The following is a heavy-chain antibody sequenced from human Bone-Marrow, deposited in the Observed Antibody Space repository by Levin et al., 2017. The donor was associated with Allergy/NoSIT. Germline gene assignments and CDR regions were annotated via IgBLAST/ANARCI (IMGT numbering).Heavy chain of an antibody. V-gene: IGHV3-23*01. D-gene: IGHD2-8*02. J-gene: IGHJ1*01. CDR1: GFTFRSYA. CDR2: ITGSAGST. Sequence: GGSLRLSCAASGFTFRSYAMSWVRQAPGKGLEWVSAITGSAGSTYYADSVKGRFTISRDNSKNTLYLQMNSLSADDTAVYYFAKADGCSGGICYIGTFGGWGPGTLVTVSS. CDR3: AKADGCSGGICYIGTFGG.